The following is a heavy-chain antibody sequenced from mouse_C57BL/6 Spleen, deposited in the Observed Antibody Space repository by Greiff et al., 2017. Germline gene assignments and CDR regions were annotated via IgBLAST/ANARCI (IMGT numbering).Heavy chain of an antibody. CDR1: GFTFSDYG. Sequence: EVKLVESGGGLVKPGGSLKLSCAASGFTFSDYGMHWVRQAPEKGLEWVAYISSGSNTIDYADPVKGRFTIYRDNAKNTLFLQMPSLRSEDTAMYYCARSFSYYYAMDYWGQGTSVTVSS. J-gene: IGHJ4*01. CDR3: ARSFSYYYAMDY. V-gene: IGHV5-17*01. CDR2: ISSGSNTI.